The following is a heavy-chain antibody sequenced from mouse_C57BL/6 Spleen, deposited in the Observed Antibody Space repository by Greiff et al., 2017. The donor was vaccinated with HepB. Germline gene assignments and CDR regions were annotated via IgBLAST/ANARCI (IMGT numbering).Heavy chain of an antibody. CDR3: ARRDSSGWFAY. CDR1: GYAFSSSW. Sequence: VKLMESGPELVKPGASVKISCKASGYAFSSSWMNWVKQRPGKGLEWIGRIYPGDGDTNYNGKFKGKATLTADKSSSTAFMQLISLTSEDSAVYFCARRDSSGWFAYWGQGTLVTVSA. CDR2: IYPGDGDT. D-gene: IGHD3-2*02. J-gene: IGHJ3*01. V-gene: IGHV1-82*01.